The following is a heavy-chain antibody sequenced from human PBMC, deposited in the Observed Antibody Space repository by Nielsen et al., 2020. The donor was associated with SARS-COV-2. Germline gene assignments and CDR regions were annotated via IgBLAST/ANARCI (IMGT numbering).Heavy chain of an antibody. CDR2: IRGIGDRT. Sequence: GESLKISFTASVFTFSNSAMSLVRQTSGKGLEWVSSIRGIGDRTDYADSVKGRVIISRDNSKNTLHLQMNSLRAEETALYFCAKDFHGSVADFFGNWGQGTLVTVSS. CDR1: VFTFSNSA. J-gene: IGHJ4*02. CDR3: AKDFHGSVADFFGN. V-gene: IGHV3-23*01. D-gene: IGHD2-2*03.